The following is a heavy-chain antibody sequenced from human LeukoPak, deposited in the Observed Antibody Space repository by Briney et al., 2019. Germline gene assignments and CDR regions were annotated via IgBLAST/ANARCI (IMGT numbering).Heavy chain of an antibody. Sequence: ASVKVSCKASGGTFSSYGISWVRQAPGQGLEWMGWISAYNGNTNYAQKLQGRVTMTTDTSTSTAYMELRSLRSDDTAVYYCARDLGVLRYFDWLPKDPHFDYWGQGTLVTVSS. CDR3: ARDLGVLRYFDWLPKDPHFDY. CDR2: ISAYNGNT. CDR1: GGTFSSYG. D-gene: IGHD3-9*01. V-gene: IGHV1-18*01. J-gene: IGHJ4*02.